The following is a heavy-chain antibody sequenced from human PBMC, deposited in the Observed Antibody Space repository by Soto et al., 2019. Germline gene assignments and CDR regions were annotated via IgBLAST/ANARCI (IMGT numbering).Heavy chain of an antibody. CDR1: GGSISSSSYY. V-gene: IGHV4-39*01. Sequence: SETLSLTCTVSGGSISSSSYYWGWIRQPPGKGLEWIGSIYYSGSTYYNPSLKSRVTISVDTSKNQFSLKLSSVTAADTAVYYCARHTSTIFGVVIVYYYYYMDVWGKGTTVTVSS. CDR2: IYYSGST. CDR3: ARHTSTIFGVVIVYYYYYMDV. D-gene: IGHD3-3*01. J-gene: IGHJ6*03.